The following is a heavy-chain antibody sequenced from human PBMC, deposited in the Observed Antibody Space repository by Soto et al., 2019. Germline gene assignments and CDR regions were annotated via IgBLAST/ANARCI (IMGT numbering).Heavy chain of an antibody. J-gene: IGHJ6*02. D-gene: IGHD5-18*01. V-gene: IGHV3-30-3*01. CDR3: ARDRRRRTAMVRPVGMDV. CDR1: GFTFSSYA. Sequence: QVQLVESGGGVVQPGRSLRLSCAASGFTFSSYAMHWVRQAPGKGLEWVAVISYDGSNKYYADSVKGRFTISRDNSKNTLYLQMNSLRAEDTAVYYCARDRRRRTAMVRPVGMDVWGQGTTVTVSS. CDR2: ISYDGSNK.